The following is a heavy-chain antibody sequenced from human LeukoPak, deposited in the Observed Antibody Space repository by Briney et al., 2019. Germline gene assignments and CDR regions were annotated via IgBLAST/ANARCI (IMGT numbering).Heavy chain of an antibody. CDR1: GDSISSNNW. J-gene: IGHJ4*02. D-gene: IGHD3-10*01. CDR2: IHHSGST. Sequence: PSGTLSLTCAVSGDSISSNNWWSWVRQTPGKGLEWIGEIHHSGSTNYNPSLKSRVTISVDKSKNQFSLKLTSVTAADTAVYYCARRPSSIDYWGQGTLVTVSS. V-gene: IGHV4-4*02. CDR3: ARRPSSIDY.